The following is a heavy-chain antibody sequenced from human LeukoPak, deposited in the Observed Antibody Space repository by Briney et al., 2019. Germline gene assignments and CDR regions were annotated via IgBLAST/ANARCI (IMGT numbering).Heavy chain of an antibody. J-gene: IGHJ4*02. D-gene: IGHD5-18*01. CDR3: ARRGYSYADGYFDY. V-gene: IGHV3-33*01. CDR1: GFTFSSYG. CDR2: IWYDGSNK. Sequence: GSLRLSCAASGFTFSSYGMRWVRQAPGKGLEWVAVIWYDGSNKYYADSVKGRFTISRDNSKNTLYLQMNSLRAEDTAVYYCARRGYSYADGYFDYWGQGTLVTVSS.